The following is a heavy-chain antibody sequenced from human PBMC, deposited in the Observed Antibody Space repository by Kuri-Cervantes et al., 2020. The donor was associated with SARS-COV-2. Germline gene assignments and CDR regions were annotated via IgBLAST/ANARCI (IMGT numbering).Heavy chain of an antibody. Sequence: ETLSLTCAVSGYSISSGYYWGWIRQAPGKGLEWVSSISSSSSYIYYADSVKGRFTISRDNAKNSLYLQMNSLRAEDTAVYYCARGLKTIFGVVIANFDYWGQGTLVTVSS. J-gene: IGHJ4*02. CDR3: ARGLKTIFGVVIANFDY. CDR2: ISSSSSYI. V-gene: IGHV3-21*01. D-gene: IGHD3-3*01. CDR1: GYSISSGYY.